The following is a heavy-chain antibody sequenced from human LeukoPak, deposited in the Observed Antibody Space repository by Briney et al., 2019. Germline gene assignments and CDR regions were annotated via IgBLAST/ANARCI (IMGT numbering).Heavy chain of an antibody. CDR3: ARDVDTAMVSPGIYYYYGMDV. CDR2: FDPEDGET. D-gene: IGHD5-18*01. CDR1: GYTLTELS. J-gene: IGHJ6*02. V-gene: IGHV1-24*01. Sequence: ASVKVSCKVSGYTLTELSMHWVRQAPGKGLEWMGGFDPEDGETIYAQKFQGRVTMTEDTSTDTAYMELSSLRSEDTAVYYCARDVDTAMVSPGIYYYYGMDVWGQGTTVTVSS.